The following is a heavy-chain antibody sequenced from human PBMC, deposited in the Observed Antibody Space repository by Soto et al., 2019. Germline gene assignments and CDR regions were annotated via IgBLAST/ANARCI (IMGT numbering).Heavy chain of an antibody. CDR1: GGSISSGGYS. J-gene: IGHJ5*02. D-gene: IGHD6-13*01. V-gene: IGHV4-30-2*01. Sequence: KPSETLSLTCAVSGGSISSGGYSWSWIRQPPGKGLEWIGYIYHSGSTYYNPSLKSRVTISVDRSKNQFSLKLSSVTAADTAVYYCARGGSSWTGNWFDPWGQVTLVTVSS. CDR3: ARGGSSWTGNWFDP. CDR2: IYHSGST.